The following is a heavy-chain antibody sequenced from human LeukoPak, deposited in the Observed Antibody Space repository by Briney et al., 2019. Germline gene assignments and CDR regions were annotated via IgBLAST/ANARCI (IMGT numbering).Heavy chain of an antibody. CDR2: ISYTGST. Sequence: SETLSLTCTVSGGSISSSDYYWGWVRQPPGQGLEWIGKISYTGSTYYNPSLKSRVAISVDTTKNQFSLTLSSVTAADMAVYYCATHKYTTASLHWGQGTLVTVSS. V-gene: IGHV4-39*01. CDR3: ATHKYTTASLH. D-gene: IGHD2-2*02. CDR1: GGSISSSDYY. J-gene: IGHJ4*02.